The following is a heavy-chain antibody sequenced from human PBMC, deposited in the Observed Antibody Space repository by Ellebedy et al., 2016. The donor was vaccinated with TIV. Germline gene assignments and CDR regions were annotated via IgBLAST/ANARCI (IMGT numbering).Heavy chain of an antibody. Sequence: GGSLRLXCAASGFTFSSYSMNWVRQAPGKGLEWVSSISSSSSYIYYADSVKGRFTISRDNAKNSLYLQMNSLRAEDTAVYYCARDASSSWWGDLGYWGQGTLVTVSS. CDR2: ISSSSSYI. D-gene: IGHD6-13*01. CDR1: GFTFSSYS. J-gene: IGHJ4*02. V-gene: IGHV3-21*01. CDR3: ARDASSSWWGDLGY.